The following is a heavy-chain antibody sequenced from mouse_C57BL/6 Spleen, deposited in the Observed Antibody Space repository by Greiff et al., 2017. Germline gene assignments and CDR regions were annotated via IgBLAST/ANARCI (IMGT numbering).Heavy chain of an antibody. D-gene: IGHD1-1*01. J-gene: IGHJ3*01. CDR3: ARDYGSSHFAY. CDR2: IDPSVSYT. Sequence: QVQLQQPGAELVMPGASVKLSCKASGYTFTSYWMHWVKQRPGQGLEWIGEIDPSVSYTNYNQKFKGKSTLTVYKSSSTAYMQLSSLTSEDSAVYYCARDYGSSHFAYWGQETLVTVSA. V-gene: IGHV1-69*01. CDR1: GYTFTSYW.